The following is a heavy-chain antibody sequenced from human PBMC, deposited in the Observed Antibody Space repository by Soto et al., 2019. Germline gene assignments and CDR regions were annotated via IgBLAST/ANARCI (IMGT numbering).Heavy chain of an antibody. CDR1: GYSISSGYY. CDR2: IYHSGST. J-gene: IGHJ4*02. D-gene: IGHD5-18*01. CDR3: ARAKADTTLVVNPTYYFDY. V-gene: IGHV4-38-2*01. Sequence: SETLSLTCVVSGYSISSGYYCGWIRQPPGKGLEWIGNIYHSGSTYYNPSLKSRVTISVDTSKNQFSLKLLSVTAADTALYYCARAKADTTLVVNPTYYFDYWGQGTLVTVSS.